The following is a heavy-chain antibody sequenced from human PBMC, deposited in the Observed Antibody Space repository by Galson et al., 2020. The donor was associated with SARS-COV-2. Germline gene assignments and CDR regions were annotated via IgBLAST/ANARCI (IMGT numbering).Heavy chain of an antibody. CDR1: GGSISSYY. J-gene: IGHJ4*02. D-gene: IGHD5-12*01. V-gene: IGHV4-59*01. CDR2: IYYSGST. CDR3: ARVWPWLRHSLFDY. Sequence: SETLSLTCTVSGGSISSYYWSWIRQPPGKGLAWIGYIYYSGSTNYNPSLKSRVTISVDTSKNQFSLKLSSVTAADTAVYYCARVWPWLRHSLFDYWGQGTLVTVSS.